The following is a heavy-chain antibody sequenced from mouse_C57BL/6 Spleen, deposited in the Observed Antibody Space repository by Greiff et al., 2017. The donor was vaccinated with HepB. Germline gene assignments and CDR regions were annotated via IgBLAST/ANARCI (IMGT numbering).Heavy chain of an antibody. CDR1: GYSITSGYY. Sequence: ESGPGLVKPSQSLSLTCSVTGYSITSGYYWNWIRQFPGNKLEWMGYISYDGSNNYNPSLKNRISITRDTSKNQFFLKLNSVTTEDTATYYCARERTYYGSSGYFDYWGQGTTLTVSS. CDR3: ARERTYYGSSGYFDY. J-gene: IGHJ2*01. CDR2: ISYDGSN. V-gene: IGHV3-6*01. D-gene: IGHD1-1*01.